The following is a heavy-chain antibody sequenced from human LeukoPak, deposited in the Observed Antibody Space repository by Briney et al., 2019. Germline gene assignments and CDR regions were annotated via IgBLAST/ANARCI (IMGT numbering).Heavy chain of an antibody. CDR3: ARVSGPGMNEYYHL. J-gene: IGHJ1*01. CDR1: GITFSGAW. Sequence: GGSLRLSCAASGITFSGAWMHWVRQAPGKGLVWVSCINDGGSIIYYANSVKGRFTISRDNAKNTLYLQMDSLRAEDTAVYYCARVSGPGMNEYYHLWGQGTLVTVSS. V-gene: IGHV3-74*01. D-gene: IGHD3-10*01. CDR2: INDGGSII.